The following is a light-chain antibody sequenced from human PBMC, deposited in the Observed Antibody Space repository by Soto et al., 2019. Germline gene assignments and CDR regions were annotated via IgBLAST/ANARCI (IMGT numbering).Light chain of an antibody. CDR3: SSYTSSSTVV. V-gene: IGLV2-8*01. CDR1: NSDVGGYNY. J-gene: IGLJ2*01. Sequence: QSALTQPPSASGSPGQSVTISCTGTNSDVGGYNYVSWYQQHPGKAPKLMIYEVSKRASGVPDRFSGSKSGNTASLTVSGLQADDEANYYCSSYTSSSTVVFGGGTKLTVL. CDR2: EVS.